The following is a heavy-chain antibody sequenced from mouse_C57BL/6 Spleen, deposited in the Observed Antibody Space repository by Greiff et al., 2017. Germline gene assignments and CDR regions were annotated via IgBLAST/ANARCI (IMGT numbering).Heavy chain of an antibody. Sequence: VQLQQSGAELVKPGASVKLSCTASGFNIKDYYMHWVKQRTEQGLEWIGRIDPEDGETKYAPKFQGKVTITADTSTNTPYLQLSSLTSEDTAVEYVAIMLQRGFDYWGQGTTLTGSS. CDR1: GFNIKDYY. D-gene: IGHD2-12*01. CDR2: IDPEDGET. CDR3: AIMLQRGFDY. J-gene: IGHJ2*01. V-gene: IGHV14-2*01.